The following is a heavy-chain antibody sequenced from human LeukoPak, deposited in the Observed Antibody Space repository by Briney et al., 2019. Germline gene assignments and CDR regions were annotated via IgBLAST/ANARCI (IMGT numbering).Heavy chain of an antibody. CDR3: ARHGYDYKDYYYYMDV. J-gene: IGHJ6*03. V-gene: IGHV4-39*01. CDR1: GGSISSSSYY. CDR2: IYYSGST. D-gene: IGHD5-12*01. Sequence: SETLSLTCTVSGGSISSSSYYWGWIRQPPGKGLEWIGSIYYSGSTYYNPSLKSRVTISVDTSKNQFSLNLGSVTAADTAVYYCARHGYDYKDYYYYMDVWGKGTTVTVSS.